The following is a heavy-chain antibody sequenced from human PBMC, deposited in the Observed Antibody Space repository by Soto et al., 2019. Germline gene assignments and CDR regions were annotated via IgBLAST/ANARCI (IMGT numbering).Heavy chain of an antibody. D-gene: IGHD3-16*02. V-gene: IGHV3-30*18. CDR2: ISYDGSNK. CDR1: GFTFSSYG. CDR3: AKSAASIMITFGGVIVDYFDF. Sequence: GGSLRLSCAASGFTFSSYGMHWVRQAPGKGLEWVAVISYDGSNKYYADSVKGRFTISRDNSKNTLYLQMNSLRAEDTAVYYCAKSAASIMITFGGVIVDYFDFWGPGTLVTV. J-gene: IGHJ4*02.